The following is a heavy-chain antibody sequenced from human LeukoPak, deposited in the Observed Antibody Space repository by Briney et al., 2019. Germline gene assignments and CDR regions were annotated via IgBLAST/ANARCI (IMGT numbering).Heavy chain of an antibody. D-gene: IGHD5-12*01. V-gene: IGHV4-39*07. CDR2: IYYTGST. J-gene: IGHJ5*02. Sequence: SETLSLTGTVSGFSISSSSYYWGWLRYRPGKGLECIENIYYTGSTYYNPSLKSRVPISVDTSKNQFSLKLSSVTAADTGVYYCARARGYSGYEGGQFDPWGQGTLVTVSS. CDR3: ARARGYSGYEGGQFDP. CDR1: GFSISSSSYY.